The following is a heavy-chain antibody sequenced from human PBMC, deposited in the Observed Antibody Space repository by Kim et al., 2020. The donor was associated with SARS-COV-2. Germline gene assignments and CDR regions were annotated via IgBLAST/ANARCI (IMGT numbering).Heavy chain of an antibody. J-gene: IGHJ4*02. CDR2: ISSSSSII. CDR1: GFSFSSSS. Sequence: GGSLRLSCAASGFSFSSSSMHWVRQTPGKGLEWVSYISSSSSIIYYAYSVKGRFTVSRDNAKNSLYLQINSLRDEDTAVYYCARGVGATAGVFDYWGQGTLVTVSS. CDR3: ARGVGATAGVFDY. D-gene: IGHD1-26*01. V-gene: IGHV3-48*02.